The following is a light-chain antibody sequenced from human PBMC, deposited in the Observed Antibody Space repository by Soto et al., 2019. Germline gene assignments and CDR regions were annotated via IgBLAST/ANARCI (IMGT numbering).Light chain of an antibody. Sequence: QSALTPPRSVSGSPGQSFTISCTATGSDVGDSSHVSWYQLHPGKSPKLMIYEVNNRPSGVPDRFSGSKSGSTASLTISGLQAEDEAEYYCCLSPGSLTWLFGGGTKLTVL. V-gene: IGLV2-11*01. CDR3: CLSPGSLTWL. CDR1: GSDVGDSSH. J-gene: IGLJ3*02. CDR2: EVN.